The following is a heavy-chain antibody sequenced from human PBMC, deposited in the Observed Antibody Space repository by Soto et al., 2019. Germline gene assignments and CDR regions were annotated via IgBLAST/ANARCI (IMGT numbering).Heavy chain of an antibody. CDR1: GGSVSSTPYH. Sequence: QLQLQESGPGLVEPSETLSLTCTVSGGSVSSTPYHWGWVRQPPGMGLEWIGSIYYTGNTYYSPSLKGRVFISLETSNNQFSLRLTSVTASDTAVYYCSRLPDGSPGDLWGQGTLVTVSS. CDR2: IYYTGNT. D-gene: IGHD3-10*01. J-gene: IGHJ5*02. V-gene: IGHV4-39*01. CDR3: SRLPDGSPGDL.